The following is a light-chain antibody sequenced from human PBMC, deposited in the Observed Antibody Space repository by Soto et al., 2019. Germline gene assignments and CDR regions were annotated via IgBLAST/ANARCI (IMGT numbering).Light chain of an antibody. CDR2: KAS. V-gene: IGKV1-5*03. Sequence: DIQMTQSPSTLSASVGDRVTITCRASQSISSWLAWYQQKPGKAPKLLIYKASSLKSGVPSRFSGSGSGTEFTLTNSSVQPDDFATYYCQQYNSYSQTFGQGTKVEIK. CDR3: QQYNSYSQT. J-gene: IGKJ1*01. CDR1: QSISSW.